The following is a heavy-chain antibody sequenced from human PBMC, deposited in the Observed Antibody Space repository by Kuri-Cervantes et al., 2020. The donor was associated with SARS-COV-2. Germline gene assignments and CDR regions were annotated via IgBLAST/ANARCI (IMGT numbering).Heavy chain of an antibody. D-gene: IGHD3-16*01. V-gene: IGHV4-4*07. CDR3: ARHMEDYDYVWGSYRGGYFDY. Sequence: GSLRLSCTVSGGSISSYYWSWIRQPAGKGLEWIGRIYTSGSTNYNPSLKSRVTMSVDTSKNQLPLKLSSVTAADTAVYYCARHMEDYDYVWGSYRGGYFDYWGQGTLVTVSS. CDR2: IYTSGST. CDR1: GGSISSYY. J-gene: IGHJ4*02.